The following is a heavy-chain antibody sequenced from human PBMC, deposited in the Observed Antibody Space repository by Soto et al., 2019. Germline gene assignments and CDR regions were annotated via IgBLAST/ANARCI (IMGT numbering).Heavy chain of an antibody. CDR2: IHYSGST. J-gene: IGHJ4*02. Sequence: SETLSLTCTVSGDSISTFYWSWIRQPPGKGLEWIGYIHYSGSTNYNPSLKSQVIISVDTSKNQFSLKLSSVTAADTAVYFCARVRSNLFDYWGQGTLVTVS. CDR3: ARVRSNLFDY. CDR1: GDSISTFY. V-gene: IGHV4-59*01. D-gene: IGHD3-3*01.